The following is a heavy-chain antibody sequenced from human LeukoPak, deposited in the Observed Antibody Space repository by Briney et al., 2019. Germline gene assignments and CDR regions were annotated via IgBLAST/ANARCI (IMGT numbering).Heavy chain of an antibody. CDR1: GFTFSSYA. D-gene: IGHD3-22*01. V-gene: IGHV3-23*01. J-gene: IGHJ6*02. CDR3: AKANYDSSGYYYYGMDV. Sequence: GGSLGLSCAASGFTFSSYAMSWVRQAPGKGLEWVSAISGSGGSTYYADSVKGRFTISRDNSKNTLYLQMNSLRAEDTAVYYCAKANYDSSGYYYYGMDVWGQGTTVTVSS. CDR2: ISGSGGST.